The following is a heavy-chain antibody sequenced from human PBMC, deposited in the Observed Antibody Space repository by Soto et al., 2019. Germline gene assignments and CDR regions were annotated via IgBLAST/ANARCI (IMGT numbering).Heavy chain of an antibody. D-gene: IGHD2-2*01. CDR3: AKGVDGPHCTSTSCLFDFDY. CDR2: ISDSGST. V-gene: IGHV3-23*01. J-gene: IGHJ4*02. Sequence: EVHLLESGGVLVQPGGSLRLSCAASGFTFTNYAMNWVRLAPGKGLEWVSTISDSGSTYYADSVKGRFTISRDNSKNTLYLHMSSLRAEDTAVYFCAKGVDGPHCTSTSCLFDFDYWGQGTLVTVSS. CDR1: GFTFTNYA.